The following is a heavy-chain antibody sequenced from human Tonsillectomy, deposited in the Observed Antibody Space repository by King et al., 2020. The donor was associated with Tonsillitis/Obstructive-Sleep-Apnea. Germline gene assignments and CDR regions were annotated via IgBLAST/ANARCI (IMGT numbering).Heavy chain of an antibody. V-gene: IGHV3-53*04. CDR2: IYTGGST. CDR3: ARITYYYDSSGYYLPNAFDI. CDR1: GFTVSSNY. J-gene: IGHJ3*02. D-gene: IGHD3-22*01. Sequence: VQLVESGGGLVQPGGSLRLSCAASGFTVSSNYMSWVRQAPGKGLEWVSVIYTGGSTYHADSVKGRFTISRHNSKNTLYLQMNSLRAEDTAVYYCARITYYYDSSGYYLPNAFDIWGQGTIVTVSS.